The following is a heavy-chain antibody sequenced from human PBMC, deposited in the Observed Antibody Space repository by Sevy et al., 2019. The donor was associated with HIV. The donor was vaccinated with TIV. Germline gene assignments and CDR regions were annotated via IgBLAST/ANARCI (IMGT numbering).Heavy chain of an antibody. CDR1: GFTFSSYW. D-gene: IGHD5-18*01. CDR3: ARGLRWRGTAIYYFDY. Sequence: GGSLRLSCAASGFTFSSYWMSWVRQAPGKGLEWVANIKQDGSEKYYVDSVKGRFTISRDNAKNRLYLQMNSLRAEDTAVYYCARGLRWRGTAIYYFDYWGQGTLVTVSS. CDR2: IKQDGSEK. J-gene: IGHJ4*02. V-gene: IGHV3-7*01.